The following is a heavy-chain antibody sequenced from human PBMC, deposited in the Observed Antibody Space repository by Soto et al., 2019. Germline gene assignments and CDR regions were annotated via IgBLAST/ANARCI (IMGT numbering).Heavy chain of an antibody. D-gene: IGHD3-10*01. CDR3: AREWSTSGDLDY. Sequence: QVQLVESGGGVVQPGRSLRLSCAASGFTFSSHSIQWVRQAPGKGLEWVSVISYDGSIKYYADSVKGRFTISRDNSKNTAYPQMNSLRAEDTAVFYCAREWSTSGDLDYWGQGTLVIVSS. CDR1: GFTFSSHS. CDR2: ISYDGSIK. J-gene: IGHJ4*02. V-gene: IGHV3-30-3*01.